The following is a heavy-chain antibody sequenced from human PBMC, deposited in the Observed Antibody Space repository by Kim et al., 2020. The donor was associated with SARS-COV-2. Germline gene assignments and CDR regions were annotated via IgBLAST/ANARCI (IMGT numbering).Heavy chain of an antibody. J-gene: IGHJ4*02. D-gene: IGHD3-10*01. Sequence: PSLQRQVTISADTSSSTAYLQWSSLKASDTAMYYCARYEMVRGSRYFDYWGQGTLVTVSS. V-gene: IGHV5-51*01. CDR3: ARYEMVRGSRYFDY.